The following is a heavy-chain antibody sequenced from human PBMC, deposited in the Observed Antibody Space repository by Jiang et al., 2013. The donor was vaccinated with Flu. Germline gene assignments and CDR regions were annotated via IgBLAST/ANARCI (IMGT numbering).Heavy chain of an antibody. Sequence: GLVKPSETLSLTCAVSGYSISSGYYWGWIRQPPGQGLEWIGNIYHSGSTYYNPSLKSRVTISLDTSKNQFSLKLSSVTAADTAMYYCASRIAVAGKLLHDYWGQGTLVTVSS. CDR1: GYSISSGYY. V-gene: IGHV4-38-2*01. J-gene: IGHJ4*02. CDR3: ASRIAVAGKLLHDY. CDR2: IYHSGST. D-gene: IGHD6-19*01.